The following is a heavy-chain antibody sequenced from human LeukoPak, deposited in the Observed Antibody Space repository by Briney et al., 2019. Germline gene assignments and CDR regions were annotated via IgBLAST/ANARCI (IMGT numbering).Heavy chain of an antibody. Sequence: GGSLRLSCAAPGFTFSDYYMSWIRQTPGKGLEWVSYISSSGSTIYYADSVKGRFTISRDNAKNSLYLQMNSLRAEDTAVYYCARVPNDFWSGYSNYFDYWGQGTLVTVSS. CDR3: ARVPNDFWSGYSNYFDY. CDR2: ISSSGSTI. J-gene: IGHJ4*02. D-gene: IGHD3-3*01. CDR1: GFTFSDYY. V-gene: IGHV3-11*04.